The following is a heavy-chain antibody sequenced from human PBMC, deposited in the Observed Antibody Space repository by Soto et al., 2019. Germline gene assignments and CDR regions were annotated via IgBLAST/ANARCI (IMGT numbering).Heavy chain of an antibody. D-gene: IGHD3-10*01. CDR3: ARQVTGLMVYAYDI. V-gene: IGHV4-59*08. CDR2: IYYSGST. CDR1: GGSISSYY. J-gene: IGHJ3*02. Sequence: PSETLSLTCTVSGGSISSYYWSWIRQPPGKGLEWIGYIYYSGSTNYNPSLKSRVTISVDTSKNQFSLKLNSVAAADTAIYYGARQVTGLMVYAYDIWGQGTMVTVS.